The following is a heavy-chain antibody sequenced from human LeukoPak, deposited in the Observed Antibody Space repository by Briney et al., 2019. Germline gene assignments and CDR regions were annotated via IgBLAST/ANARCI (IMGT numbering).Heavy chain of an antibody. D-gene: IGHD3-22*01. J-gene: IGHJ4*02. CDR3: ARTETYYYDSSGYPLDY. V-gene: IGHV3-11*04. CDR2: ISSSGSTI. CDR1: GFTFSDYY. Sequence: AGGSLRLSCAASGFTFSDYYMSWIRRAPGKGLEWVSYISSSGSTIYYADSVKGRFTISRDNAKNSLYLQMNSLRAEDTAVYYCARTETYYYDSSGYPLDYWGQGTLVTVSS.